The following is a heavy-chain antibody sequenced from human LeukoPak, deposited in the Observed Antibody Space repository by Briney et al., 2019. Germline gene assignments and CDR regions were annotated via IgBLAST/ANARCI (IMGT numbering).Heavy chain of an antibody. D-gene: IGHD3-3*01. Sequence: SETLSLTCTVSGGSISSSSYYWGWIRQPPGKGLEWIGSIYYSGSTYYNPSLKSRVTISVDTSKNQFSLKLSSVTAADTAVYYCAGRVITIFGVVINYGMDVWGQGTTVTVSS. CDR1: GGSISSSSYY. J-gene: IGHJ6*02. V-gene: IGHV4-39*01. CDR3: AGRVITIFGVVINYGMDV. CDR2: IYYSGST.